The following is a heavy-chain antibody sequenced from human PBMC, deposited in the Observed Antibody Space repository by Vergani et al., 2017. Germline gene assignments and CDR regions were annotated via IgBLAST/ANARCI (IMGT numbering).Heavy chain of an antibody. Sequence: EVQLVESGGGLVQPGGSLTLSSPPSLFTFSRSPIRWVRPAPGQAREWFSALSGGGGSTYYADSVKGRFTISRDNSKNTLYLQMNSLRAEDTAVYYCSSPAYCGGDCYPHHYYYYYMDVWGKGP. CDR3: SSPAYCGGDCYPHHYYYYYMDV. CDR1: LFTFSRSP. D-gene: IGHD2-21*01. CDR2: LSGGGGST. J-gene: IGHJ6*03. V-gene: IGHV3-23*04.